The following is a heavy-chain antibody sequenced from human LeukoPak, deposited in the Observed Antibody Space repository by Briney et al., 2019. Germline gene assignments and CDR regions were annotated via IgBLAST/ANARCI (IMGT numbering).Heavy chain of an antibody. CDR1: GFTFTTYG. Sequence: GGSLTLSCAASGFTFTTYGMHWVRQAPGKGLEWVAVIWNDGSYKHYADSVKGRFTISRDDSKNKIYLQMNSLRAEDTAVYYCARDLWQQMIQGYDYWGQGTLVTVSS. J-gene: IGHJ4*02. CDR3: ARDLWQQMIQGYDY. V-gene: IGHV3-33*01. D-gene: IGHD6-13*01. CDR2: IWNDGSYK.